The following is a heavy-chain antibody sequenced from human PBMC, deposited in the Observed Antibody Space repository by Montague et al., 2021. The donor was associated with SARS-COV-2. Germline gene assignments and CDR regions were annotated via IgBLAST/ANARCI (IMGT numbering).Heavy chain of an antibody. V-gene: IGHV3-23*01. Sequence: SLSLSLSASGFTFSSYAMSWVRQAPGKGLEWVSAISGSVFSTYYADSVKGRFTISRDNSRNTLYLQMNSLRAEDTAVYYCALRSGDYWGQGTLVTVSS. D-gene: IGHD3-3*01. J-gene: IGHJ4*02. CDR1: GFTFSSYA. CDR3: ALRSGDY. CDR2: ISGSVFST.